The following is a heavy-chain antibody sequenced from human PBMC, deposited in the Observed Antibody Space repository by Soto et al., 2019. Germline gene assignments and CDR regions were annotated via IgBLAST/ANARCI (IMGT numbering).Heavy chain of an antibody. V-gene: IGHV4-31*03. Sequence: PSETLSLTCTVSGGSISSGGYYWSWIRQHPGKGLEWIGYIYYSGSTYYNPSLKSRVTISVDTSKNQFSLKLSSVTAADTAVYYCARDLVVDEYYYYGMDVWGQGTTVTVSS. J-gene: IGHJ6*02. CDR2: IYYSGST. D-gene: IGHD2-21*01. CDR1: GGSISSGGYY. CDR3: ARDLVVDEYYYYGMDV.